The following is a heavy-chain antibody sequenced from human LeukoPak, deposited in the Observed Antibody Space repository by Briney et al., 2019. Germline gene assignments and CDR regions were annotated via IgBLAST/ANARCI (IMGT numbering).Heavy chain of an antibody. CDR2: MNPNSGNT. D-gene: IGHD3-3*01. J-gene: IGHJ6*03. Sequence: ASVKVSCKASGYTFTSYDINWVRQATGQGLEWMGWMNPNSGNTGYAQKFQGRVTMTRNTSISTAYMELSSLRSEDTAVYYCARAFIADFWSGYYYYYYYMDVWAKGQWSPSL. V-gene: IGHV1-8*01. CDR1: GYTFTSYD. CDR3: ARAFIADFWSGYYYYYYYMDV.